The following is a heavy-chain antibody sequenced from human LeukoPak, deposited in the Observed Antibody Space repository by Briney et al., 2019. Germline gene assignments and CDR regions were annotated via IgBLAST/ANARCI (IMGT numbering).Heavy chain of an antibody. CDR2: IIPILGIA. V-gene: IGHV1-69*02. Sequence: SVKVSCKASGGTFSSYTISWVRQAPGQGLERMGRIIPILGIANYAQKFQGRVTITADKSTSTAYMELSSLRSEDTAVYYCARADFWSGYYLSRFDYWGQGTLVTVSS. CDR3: ARADFWSGYYLSRFDY. J-gene: IGHJ4*02. D-gene: IGHD3-3*01. CDR1: GGTFSSYT.